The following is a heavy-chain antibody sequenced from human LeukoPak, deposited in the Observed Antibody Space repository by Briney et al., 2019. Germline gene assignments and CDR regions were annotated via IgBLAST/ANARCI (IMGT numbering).Heavy chain of an antibody. J-gene: IGHJ4*02. Sequence: GGSLRLSCAASGFTISSYAMSWVRQAPGKGLEWVSAISGSGGSTYYADSVKGRFTISRDNSKNTLYLQMNSLRAEDTAVYYCAKGQLVRGEFDYWGQGTLVTVSS. V-gene: IGHV3-23*01. D-gene: IGHD6-6*01. CDR2: ISGSGGST. CDR3: AKGQLVRGEFDY. CDR1: GFTISSYA.